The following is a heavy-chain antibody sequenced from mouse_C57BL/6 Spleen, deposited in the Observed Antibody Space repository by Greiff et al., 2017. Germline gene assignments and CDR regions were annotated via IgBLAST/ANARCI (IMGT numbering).Heavy chain of an antibody. Sequence: VQLQQSGPELVKPGASVKISCKASGYAFSSSWMNWVKQRPGKGLEWIGRIYPGDGDTNYNGKFKGKATLTADKSSSTAYMQLSSLTSADSAVYFCARDYDYDEGYFDYWGQGTTLTVSS. CDR1: GYAFSSSW. D-gene: IGHD2-4*01. CDR2: IYPGDGDT. J-gene: IGHJ2*01. CDR3: ARDYDYDEGYFDY. V-gene: IGHV1-82*01.